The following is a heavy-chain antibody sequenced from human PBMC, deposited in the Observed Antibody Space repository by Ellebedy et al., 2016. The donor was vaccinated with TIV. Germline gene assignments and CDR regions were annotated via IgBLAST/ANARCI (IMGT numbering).Heavy chain of an antibody. D-gene: IGHD6-19*01. J-gene: IGHJ4*02. CDR1: GESVTRYY. CDR3: ASGGAGWPFDN. CDR2: VFTSGRT. Sequence: MPSETLSLTCNASGESVTRYYWSWVRQPAGKGLEWIGRVFTSGRTNFNPSLKGRVTMSIDTSRNQVSLKLASVAVADTAIYFCASGGAGWPFDNWGQGMLVTVSS. V-gene: IGHV4-4*07.